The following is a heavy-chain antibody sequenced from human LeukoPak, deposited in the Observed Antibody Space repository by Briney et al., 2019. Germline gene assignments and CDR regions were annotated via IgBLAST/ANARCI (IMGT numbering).Heavy chain of an antibody. CDR1: GFTFSSYG. CDR2: ISRSGGST. J-gene: IGHJ4*02. CDR3: AKTQRPWTFDH. D-gene: IGHD3/OR15-3a*01. V-gene: IGHV3-23*01. Sequence: GGSLRLSCAASGFTFSSYGMSWVRQAPGKGLKWVSAISRSGGSTYYADSVKGRFTISRDNSKNTLFLQMNSLRAEDTAVYYCAKTQRPWTFDHWGQGTLVTVSS.